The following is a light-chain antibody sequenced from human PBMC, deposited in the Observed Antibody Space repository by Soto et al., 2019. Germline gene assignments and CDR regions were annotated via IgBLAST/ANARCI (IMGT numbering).Light chain of an antibody. CDR1: QSVSSSY. V-gene: IGKV3-20*01. J-gene: IGKJ1*01. CDR2: GAS. Sequence: EIVLTQSPGTLSLSPGERATLSCRASQSVSSSYLAWYQQKPGQAPRLLIYGASSRATGIPDRFSGSGSGTDFTLTIGRLEPEGFAVYYCQQYGRSPPWTFGQGTKVEIK. CDR3: QQYGRSPPWT.